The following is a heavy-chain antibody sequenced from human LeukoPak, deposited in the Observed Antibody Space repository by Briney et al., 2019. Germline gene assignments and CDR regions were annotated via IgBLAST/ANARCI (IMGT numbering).Heavy chain of an antibody. Sequence: SETLSLTCTVSGYSISSGYYWGWIRQPPGKGLEWIGSIYHSGSTYYNPSLKSRVTISVDTSKNQLSLKLSSVTAADTAVYYCARVVVVAAIWFDPWGQGTLVTVSS. V-gene: IGHV4-38-2*02. CDR2: IYHSGST. CDR1: GYSISSGYY. CDR3: ARVVVVAAIWFDP. J-gene: IGHJ5*02. D-gene: IGHD2-15*01.